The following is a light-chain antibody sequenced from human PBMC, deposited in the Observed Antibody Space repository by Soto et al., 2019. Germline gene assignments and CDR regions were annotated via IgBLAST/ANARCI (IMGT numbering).Light chain of an antibody. CDR1: QSVSES. V-gene: IGKV3-11*01. CDR3: QQRSDWLPIT. J-gene: IGKJ5*01. Sequence: DIVLTQSPGTLSLSPGERATLSCRASQSVSESLAWYQQKPGQAPRLLIYDVSYRATGIPVRFSGSGSGTDFTLTISSLEPEDFAVYYCQQRSDWLPITFGQGTRLEN. CDR2: DVS.